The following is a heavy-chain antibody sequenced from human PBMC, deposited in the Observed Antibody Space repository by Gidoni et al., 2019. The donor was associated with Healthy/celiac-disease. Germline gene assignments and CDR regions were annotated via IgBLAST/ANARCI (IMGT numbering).Heavy chain of an antibody. V-gene: IGHV3-30*18. D-gene: IGHD3-9*01. CDR3: AKDMPTLRGYFDWLRGFGGFDY. CDR2: ISYDGSNK. J-gene: IGHJ4*02. Sequence: QVQLVESGGGVVQPGRSLRLSCAASGFTFSRYGMPWVRQAPGKGLEWVAVISYDGSNKYYADSVKGRFTISRDNSKNTLYLQMNSLRAEDTAVYYCAKDMPTLRGYFDWLRGFGGFDYWGQGTLVTVSS. CDR1: GFTFSRYG.